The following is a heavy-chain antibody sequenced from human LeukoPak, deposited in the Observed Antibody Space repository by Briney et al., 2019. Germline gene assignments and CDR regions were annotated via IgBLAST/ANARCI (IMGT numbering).Heavy chain of an antibody. CDR1: GFTFSSCA. CDR2: MSGGGGST. Sequence: GGSLRLSCAASGFTFSSCAMSWGRQAPGKGLGWVSAMSGGGGSTSYPATAQRPFTNSTDHSKHTLSLQMNSLTPEAPAVYHCAKNDFNTEGDYYYYYMDVWGKGTTVTVSS. CDR3: AKNDFNTEGDYYYYYMDV. J-gene: IGHJ6*03. D-gene: IGHD3-16*01. V-gene: IGHV3-23*01.